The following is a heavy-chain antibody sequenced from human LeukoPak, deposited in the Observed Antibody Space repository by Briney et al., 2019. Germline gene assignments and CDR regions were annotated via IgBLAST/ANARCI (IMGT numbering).Heavy chain of an antibody. J-gene: IGHJ3*02. CDR3: ASVAPPQGCAFDI. D-gene: IGHD4/OR15-4a*01. CDR2: IYHSGST. Sequence: SETLSLTCAVSGGSISSSNWWSWVRQPPGKGLEWIGEIYHSGSTNYNPSLKSRVTISVDKSKNQFSLKLSSVTAADTAVYYCASVAPPQGCAFDIWGQGTMVTVSS. V-gene: IGHV4-4*02. CDR1: GGSISSSNW.